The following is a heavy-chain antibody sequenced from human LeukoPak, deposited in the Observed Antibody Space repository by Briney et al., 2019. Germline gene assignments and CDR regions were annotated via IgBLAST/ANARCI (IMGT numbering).Heavy chain of an antibody. CDR1: GFIFNNYE. Sequence: GGSLRLSCVTSGFIFNNYEMNWVRQAPGKGLEWVANIKQDGSEKYYVDSVKGRFTISRDNAKNSLYLQMNSLRAEDTAVYYCARDETHYDFWSGYRGRGYYYMDVWGKGTTVTVSS. V-gene: IGHV3-7*01. D-gene: IGHD3-3*01. J-gene: IGHJ6*03. CDR2: IKQDGSEK. CDR3: ARDETHYDFWSGYRGRGYYYMDV.